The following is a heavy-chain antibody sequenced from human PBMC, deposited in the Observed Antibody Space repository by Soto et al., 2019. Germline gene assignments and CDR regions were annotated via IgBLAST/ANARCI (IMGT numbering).Heavy chain of an antibody. J-gene: IGHJ4*02. D-gene: IGHD3-22*01. CDR1: GVTFSNYA. Sequence: PGGSLRLSCAASGVTFSNYAMHWVRQAPGKGLEWVAVIWSDGTNKYYADSVKGRFTISRDKSKNTLYLQMNSLRAEDTAVYYCARASLTIYDTSGYYDYWGQGSQVTVSS. V-gene: IGHV3-33*01. CDR2: IWSDGTNK. CDR3: ARASLTIYDTSGYYDY.